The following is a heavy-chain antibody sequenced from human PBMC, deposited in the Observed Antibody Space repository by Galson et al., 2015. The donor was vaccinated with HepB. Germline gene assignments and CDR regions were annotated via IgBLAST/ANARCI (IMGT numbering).Heavy chain of an antibody. Sequence: TLSLTCTVSGGSISSDYWSWIRQPAGKGLEWIGRIYTSGTTNYSPSLRSRVTMSVDTSKKQFSLKLTSVTAADTAVYYCASPLGYWGQGILVTVSS. V-gene: IGHV4-4*07. CDR2: IYTSGTT. CDR3: ASPLGY. D-gene: IGHD3-16*01. CDR1: GGSISSDY. J-gene: IGHJ4*02.